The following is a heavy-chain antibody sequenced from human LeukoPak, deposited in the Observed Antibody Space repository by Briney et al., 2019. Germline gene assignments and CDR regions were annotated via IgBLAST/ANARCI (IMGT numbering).Heavy chain of an antibody. D-gene: IGHD3-22*01. CDR1: GYSISSGYY. CDR3: ARGLRRVVVIWSFDP. V-gene: IGHV4-38-2*02. Sequence: SETLSLTCTVSGYSISSGYYWGWIRQPPGKGLEWIGSIYHSGSTYYNPSLKSRVTISVDTSKNQFSLKLSPVTAADTAVYYCARGLRRVVVIWSFDPWGQGTLVTVSS. J-gene: IGHJ5*02. CDR2: IYHSGST.